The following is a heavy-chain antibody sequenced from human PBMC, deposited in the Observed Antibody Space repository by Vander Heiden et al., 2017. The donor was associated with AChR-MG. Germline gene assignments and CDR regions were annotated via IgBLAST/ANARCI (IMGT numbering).Heavy chain of an antibody. D-gene: IGHD2-15*01. CDR2: INPSGGST. J-gene: IGHJ6*02. V-gene: IGHV1-46*01. Sequence: QVQLVQSGAEVKKPGASVKVSCKASGYTFTSYYMHWVRQAPGQGLEWMGIINPSGGSTSYAQKFQGRVTMTRDTSTSTVYMELSSLRSEDTAVYYCARVDCSGGSCYHKGYYYGMDVWGQGTTVTVSS. CDR1: GYTFTSYY. CDR3: ARVDCSGGSCYHKGYYYGMDV.